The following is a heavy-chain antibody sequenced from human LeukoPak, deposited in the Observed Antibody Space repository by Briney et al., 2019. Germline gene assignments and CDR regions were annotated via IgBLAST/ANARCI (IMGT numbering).Heavy chain of an antibody. V-gene: IGHV4-31*03. CDR1: GGSISSGGYY. J-gene: IGHJ4*02. CDR3: ARESAGTSGFDY. Sequence: SETLSLTCTVSGGSISSGGYYWSWIRQHPGKGLEWIGCIYYSGSTYYNPSLKSRVTISVDTSKNQFSLKLSSVTAADTAVYYCARESAGTSGFDYWGQGTLVTVSS. CDR2: IYYSGST. D-gene: IGHD6-13*01.